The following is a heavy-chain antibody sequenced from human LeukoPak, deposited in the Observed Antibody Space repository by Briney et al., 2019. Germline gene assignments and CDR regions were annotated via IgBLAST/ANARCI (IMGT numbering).Heavy chain of an antibody. CDR1: GFYFEDYT. D-gene: IGHD5-18*01. CDR2: ISMDGTNT. CDR3: AKGRGTGYRYGPIEN. J-gene: IGHJ4*02. Sequence: PGGSLRLSYAASGFYFEDYTMYWVRQVPAKGLEWVSIISMDGTNTYYAESVKGRFTISRDNSKNSLSLQMNSLRTEDTALYYCAKGRGTGYRYGPIENWGQGTLVTVSS. V-gene: IGHV3-43*01.